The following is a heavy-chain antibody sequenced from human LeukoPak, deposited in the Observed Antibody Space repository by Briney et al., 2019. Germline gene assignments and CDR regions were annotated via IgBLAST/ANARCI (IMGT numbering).Heavy chain of an antibody. Sequence: SETLSLTCTVSGGSISHSRGFYWRWISQHPGNGLEWIGFISYRGTTYYNPSLKSRVSMSVDTSKSQYSLRLSSVTDEDTAVYYCARISQSSGGFYYWGQGTLVTVSS. CDR3: ARISQSSGGFYY. V-gene: IGHV4-31*02. J-gene: IGHJ4*02. D-gene: IGHD2-15*01. CDR2: ISYRGTT. CDR1: GGSISHSRGFY.